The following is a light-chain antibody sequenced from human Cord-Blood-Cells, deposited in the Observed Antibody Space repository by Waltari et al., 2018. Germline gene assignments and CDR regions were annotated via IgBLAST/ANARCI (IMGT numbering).Light chain of an antibody. CDR2: AAS. V-gene: IGKV1-39*01. Sequence: DIQMTQSPSSLSASVGDRVTITRRASQSISSYLNWYQQKPGKAPKLPIYAASSLQSGVPSRFSGSGSGTDFTLTISSLQPEDFATYYCQQSYSTPTARGTFGQGTKVEIK. CDR1: QSISSY. J-gene: IGKJ1*01. CDR3: QQSYSTPTARGT.